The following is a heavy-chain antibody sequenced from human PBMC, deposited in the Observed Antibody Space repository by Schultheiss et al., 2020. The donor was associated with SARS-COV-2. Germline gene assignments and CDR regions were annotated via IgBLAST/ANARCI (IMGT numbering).Heavy chain of an antibody. CDR1: GGSISSSY. D-gene: IGHD2-2*02. CDR3: ARARTTLPERAGWVVVPAAIPGRGVYDY. Sequence: SETLSLTCTVSGGSISSSYWSWIRQPPGKGLEWIGEINHSGSTNYNPSLKSRVTISVDTSKNQFSLKLSSVTAADTAVYYCARARTTLPERAGWVVVPAAIPGRGVYDYWGQGTLVTVSS. J-gene: IGHJ4*02. CDR2: INHSGST. V-gene: IGHV4-34*01.